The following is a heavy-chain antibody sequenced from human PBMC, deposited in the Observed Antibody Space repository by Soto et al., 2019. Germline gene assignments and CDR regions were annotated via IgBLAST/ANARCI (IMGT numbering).Heavy chain of an antibody. D-gene: IGHD2-21*02. V-gene: IGHV3-33*01. J-gene: IGHJ6*02. CDR3: AREPISRYYGCDCPPRGMDV. CDR2: IWYDGSNK. CDR1: GFTFSSYG. Sequence: GGSLRLSCAASGFTFSSYGMHWVRQAPGKGLEWVAVIWYDGSNKYYADSVKGRFTISRDNSKNTLYLQMNSLRAEDTAVYYCAREPISRYYGCDCPPRGMDVWGQGTTVTVSS.